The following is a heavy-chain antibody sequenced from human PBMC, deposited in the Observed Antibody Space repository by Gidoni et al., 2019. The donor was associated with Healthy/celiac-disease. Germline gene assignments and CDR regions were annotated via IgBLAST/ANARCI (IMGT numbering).Heavy chain of an antibody. CDR1: GFTFSSYA. J-gene: IGHJ4*02. CDR3: ARAGGIAVAGTFDY. Sequence: QVQLVESGGGVVQPGRSLRLSCAASGFTFSSYAMHWVRQAPGKGLEWVAVISYDGSNKYYADSVKGRFTISRDNSKNTLYLQMNSLRAEDTAVYYCARAGGIAVAGTFDYWGQGTLVTVSS. D-gene: IGHD6-19*01. V-gene: IGHV3-30*04. CDR2: ISYDGSNK.